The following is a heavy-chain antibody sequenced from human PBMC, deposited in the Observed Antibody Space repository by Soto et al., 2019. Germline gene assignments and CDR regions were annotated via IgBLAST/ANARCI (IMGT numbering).Heavy chain of an antibody. CDR1: GFTFSSYG. Sequence: PGGSLRLSCAASGFTFSSYGMHWVRQAPGKGLEWVAVIWYDGSNKYYADSVKGRFTISRDNSKNTLYLQMNSLRAEDTAVYHCARDYCTNGVCYFFDYWGQGTLVTVSS. J-gene: IGHJ4*02. CDR2: IWYDGSNK. CDR3: ARDYCTNGVCYFFDY. V-gene: IGHV3-33*01. D-gene: IGHD2-8*01.